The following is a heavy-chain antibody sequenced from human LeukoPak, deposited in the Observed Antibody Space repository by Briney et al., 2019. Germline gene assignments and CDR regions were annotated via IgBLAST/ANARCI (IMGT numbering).Heavy chain of an antibody. CDR1: GGSISIGDYY. CDR2: IYYSGST. Sequence: SETLSLTCTVSGGSISIGDYYWSWIRQPPGKGLEWIGYIYYSGSTYYNPSLKSRVTISVDTSKNQFSLKLSSVTAADTAVYYCARDLLNEGNHLDYWGQGTLVTVSS. CDR3: ARDLLNEGNHLDY. D-gene: IGHD4-23*01. V-gene: IGHV4-30-4*01. J-gene: IGHJ4*02.